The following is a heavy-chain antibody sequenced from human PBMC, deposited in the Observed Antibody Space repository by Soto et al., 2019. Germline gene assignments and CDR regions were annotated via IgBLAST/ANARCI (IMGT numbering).Heavy chain of an antibody. CDR1: GFTVSSNY. V-gene: IGHV3-23*01. CDR3: AKDTPSSDDAFDI. CDR2: ISGSGGST. Sequence: GGSMRLSCAASGFTVSSNYMSWVRQAPGKGLEWVSAISGSGGSTYYADSVKGRFTISRDNSKNTLYLQMNSLRAEDTAVYYCAKDTPSSDDAFDIWGQGTMDTVSS. J-gene: IGHJ3*02.